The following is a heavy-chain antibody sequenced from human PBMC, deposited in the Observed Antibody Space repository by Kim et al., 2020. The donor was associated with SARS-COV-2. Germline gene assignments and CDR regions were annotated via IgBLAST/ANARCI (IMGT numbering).Heavy chain of an antibody. D-gene: IGHD4-17*01. J-gene: IGHJ6*01. CDR2: IRYNGSTK. V-gene: IGHV3-30*18. CDR1: GFTFSSHS. Sequence: GGSLRLSCAASGFTFSSHSMHWVRQAPGKGLEWVADIRYNGSTKYYVDSVKGRFTISRDNDKDTLDLQMNSLRAEDTAVYYCAKDFYGDYDNEYSFGMDVCKQGSTVTV. CDR3: AKDFYGDYDNEYSFGMDV.